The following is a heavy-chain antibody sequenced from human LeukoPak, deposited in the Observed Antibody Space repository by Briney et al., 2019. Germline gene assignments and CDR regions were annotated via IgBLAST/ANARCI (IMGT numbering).Heavy chain of an antibody. CDR3: ARDILARDAFDI. V-gene: IGHV3-21*01. Sequence: GGSLRLSCAASGFTFSSYNMNWVRQAPGKGLEWVSSISSSSSYIYYADSVKGRFTISRDNAKNSLYLQMNSLRAEDTAVYYCARDILARDAFDIWGQGTMVTVSS. CDR2: ISSSSSYI. CDR1: GFTFSSYN. D-gene: IGHD2-21*01. J-gene: IGHJ3*02.